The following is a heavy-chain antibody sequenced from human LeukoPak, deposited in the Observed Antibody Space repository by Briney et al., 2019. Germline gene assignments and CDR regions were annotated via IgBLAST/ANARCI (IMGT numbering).Heavy chain of an antibody. CDR2: ISWNSGSI. CDR1: GFTFDDYA. CDR3: AKDIRYDLYYGMDV. D-gene: IGHD5-12*01. V-gene: IGHV3-9*01. J-gene: IGHJ6*02. Sequence: GGSLRLSCAASGFTFDDYAMHWVQQAPGKGLEWVSGISWNSGSIGYADSVKGRFTISRDNAKNSLYLQMNSLRAEDTALYYCAKDIRYDLYYGMDVWGQGTTVTVSS.